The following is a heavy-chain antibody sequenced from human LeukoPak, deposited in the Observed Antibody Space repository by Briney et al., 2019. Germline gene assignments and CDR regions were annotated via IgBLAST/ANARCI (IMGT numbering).Heavy chain of an antibody. V-gene: IGHV4-59*02. CDR1: GGSVSSYY. D-gene: IGHD4-17*01. J-gene: IGHJ4*02. Sequence: SETLSLTCTVSGGSVSSYYWNWIRQPPGKGLEWIGYIYYTGSSNYNPSLKSRVTISVDTSKNQFSLKLSSVTAADTAVYYCARDFNGDHDYWGQGTLVTVSS. CDR2: IYYTGSS. CDR3: ARDFNGDHDY.